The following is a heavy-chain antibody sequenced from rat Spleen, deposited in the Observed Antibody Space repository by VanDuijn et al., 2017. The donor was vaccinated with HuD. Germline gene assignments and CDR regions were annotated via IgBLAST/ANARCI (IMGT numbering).Heavy chain of an antibody. V-gene: IGHV5-29*01. CDR2: INFDGSST. J-gene: IGHJ2*01. CDR3: ARCFGL. CDR1: GFTFSNYG. Sequence: EVQLVESGGDLVQPGRSLKLSCAASGFTFSNYGMHWIRQAPTKGLEWVATINFDGSSTYYRDSVRGRFSISRDNARSTLYLQMDSLRSEDTATYYCARCFGLWGQGVMVTVSS.